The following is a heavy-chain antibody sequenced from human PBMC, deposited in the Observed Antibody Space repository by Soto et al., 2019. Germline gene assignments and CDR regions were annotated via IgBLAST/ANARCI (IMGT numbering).Heavy chain of an antibody. CDR2: LSSDDKT. Sequence: EVRLVESGGGLVQPGGSLRLSCAASGFIVSGIFMTWVRQVPGKGPEWVSTLSSDDKTYYADSVRGRFTSSRASSKTTRSLQMNTLRAEDTAVYHCARDIFGGSYDFWHGGQGTLVTVSS. CDR3: ARDIFGGSYDFWH. J-gene: IGHJ4*02. V-gene: IGHV3-66*01. CDR1: GFIVSGIF. D-gene: IGHD3-3*01.